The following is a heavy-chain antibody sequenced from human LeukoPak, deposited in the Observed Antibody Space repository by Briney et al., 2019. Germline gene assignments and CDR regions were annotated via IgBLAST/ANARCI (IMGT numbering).Heavy chain of an antibody. CDR2: ISGYNGKT. V-gene: IGHV1-18*01. CDR1: GYTFNTYG. CDR3: ARDGWGIPGDY. J-gene: IGHJ4*02. Sequence: GASVKVSCKASGYTFNTYGITWVRQAPGQGLEWMGWISGYNGKTKYAQKLQDRVTMTTDTSTTTAYMELSSLTSDDTAVYYCARDGWGIPGDYWGQGTLVTVSS. D-gene: IGHD3-10*01.